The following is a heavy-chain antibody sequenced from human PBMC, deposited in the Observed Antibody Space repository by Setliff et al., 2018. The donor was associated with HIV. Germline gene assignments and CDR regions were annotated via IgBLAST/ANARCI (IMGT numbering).Heavy chain of an antibody. J-gene: IGHJ6*03. CDR2: IDHSGGT. Sequence: SETLSLTCAVYGGSFSGYYWSWIRQTPGKGLERIGEIDHSGGTKYNPSLKSRVTISLDTSKNQFSLKLSSVTAADTAVYYCARRRSPPSGFYSKYYMDVWGKGTTVTVSS. CDR3: ARRRSPPSGFYSKYYMDV. CDR1: GGSFSGYY. V-gene: IGHV4-34*01. D-gene: IGHD3-22*01.